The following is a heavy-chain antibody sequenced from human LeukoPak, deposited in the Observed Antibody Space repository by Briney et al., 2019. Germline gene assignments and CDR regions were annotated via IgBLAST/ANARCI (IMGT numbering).Heavy chain of an antibody. Sequence: GASVKVPCKASGYTLSSYGISWVRQAPGQGLEWMAWISAYNGKTNFARKFRGRVTMTTDTSTSTAYMELRSLRSDDTAIYYCARDRNPYYDGSGYGYCWGQGTLVTVSS. J-gene: IGHJ4*02. CDR1: GYTLSSYG. CDR2: ISAYNGKT. D-gene: IGHD3-22*01. V-gene: IGHV1-18*01. CDR3: ARDRNPYYDGSGYGYC.